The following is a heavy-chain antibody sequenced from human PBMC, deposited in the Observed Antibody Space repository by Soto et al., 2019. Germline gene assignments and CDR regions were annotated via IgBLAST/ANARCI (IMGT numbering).Heavy chain of an antibody. Sequence: HVQLQESGPGLVKPSQTLSLTCTVSGGSISSGDYYWSWIRHHPGEGLEWIGYIYNSGSTYSNPALKSRATIAVATSKNPFALKLSSVTAADTAVYYCARDLDEDGGSYGYFDLWGRGTLVTVSS. D-gene: IGHD3-16*01. CDR1: GGSISSGDYY. CDR2: IYNSGST. CDR3: ARDLDEDGGSYGYFDL. V-gene: IGHV4-31*03. J-gene: IGHJ2*01.